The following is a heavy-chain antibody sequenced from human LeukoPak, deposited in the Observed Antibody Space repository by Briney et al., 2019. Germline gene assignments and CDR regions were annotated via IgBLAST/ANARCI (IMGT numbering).Heavy chain of an antibody. J-gene: IGHJ6*03. CDR2: IYYSGST. D-gene: IGHD7-27*01. CDR1: GGSISSYY. Sequence: SETLYLTCTVSGGSISSYYWSWIRQPPGKGLEWIGYIYYSGSTNYNPSLKSRVTISVDTSKNQFSLKLSSVTAADTAVYYCARVLGVGYYYYMDVWGKGTTVTVSS. CDR3: ARVLGVGYYYYMDV. V-gene: IGHV4-59*01.